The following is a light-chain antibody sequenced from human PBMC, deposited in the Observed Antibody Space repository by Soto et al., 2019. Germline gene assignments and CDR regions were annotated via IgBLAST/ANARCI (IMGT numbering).Light chain of an antibody. CDR2: GNS. J-gene: IGLJ1*01. CDR3: QSYDSSLSVSYV. Sequence: QSVLTQPPSVSGAPGLRVTISCTGSSSNIGAGYDVHWYQQLPGTAPKLLIYGNSNRPSGVPDRFSGSKSGTSASLAITGLQAEDEADYYCQSYDSSLSVSYVFGTGTKLTVL. CDR1: SSNIGAGYD. V-gene: IGLV1-40*01.